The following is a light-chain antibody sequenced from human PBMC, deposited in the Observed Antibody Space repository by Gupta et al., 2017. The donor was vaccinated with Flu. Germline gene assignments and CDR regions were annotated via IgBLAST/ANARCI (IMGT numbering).Light chain of an antibody. CDR3: QTWGTGIQV. V-gene: IGLV4-69*01. J-gene: IGLJ3*02. CDR1: SGHSSYA. Sequence: QLVLTQSPSASASLGASVKLTCTLSSGHSSYAIAWHQQQPEKGPRYLMKLNSDGSHGKGDGIPDRFSGSSSGAERYLTISSLQSEDEADYYCQTWGTGIQVFGGGTKLTV. CDR2: LNSDGSH.